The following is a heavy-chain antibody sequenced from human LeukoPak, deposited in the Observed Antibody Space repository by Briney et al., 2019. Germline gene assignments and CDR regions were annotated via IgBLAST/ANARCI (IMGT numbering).Heavy chain of an antibody. J-gene: IGHJ4*02. D-gene: IGHD2-2*01. Sequence: RPSETLSLTCGVSNYYISSGSYWSWIRQPPGKGLEWIGSIYHTGSAYYSSSLQSRVTISVDTSKSQFSVKLSSVTAADTAVYYCARANDRGGTSPLDYWGQGTLVTVSS. V-gene: IGHV4-38-2*01. CDR3: ARANDRGGTSPLDY. CDR1: NYYISSGSY. CDR2: IYHTGSA.